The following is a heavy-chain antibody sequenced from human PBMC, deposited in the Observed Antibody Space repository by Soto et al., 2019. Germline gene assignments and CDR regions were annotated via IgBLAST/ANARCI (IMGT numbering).Heavy chain of an antibody. CDR3: ARRPWLSGYYDY. D-gene: IGHD3-22*01. CDR2: IYPADSET. V-gene: IGHV5-51*01. CDR1: GYSFFSHW. Sequence: GESLKISCNGSGYSFFSHWIGWVRQMPGKGLEWVGIIYPADSETRYSPSFQGQVTISVDKSINTAYLQWSSLKASDTAMYYCARRPWLSGYYDYWGQGTRVTVS. J-gene: IGHJ4*02.